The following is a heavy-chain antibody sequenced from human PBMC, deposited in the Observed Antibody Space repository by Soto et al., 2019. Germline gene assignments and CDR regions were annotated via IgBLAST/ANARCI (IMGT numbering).Heavy chain of an antibody. CDR3: ARHYVAAAPIDY. D-gene: IGHD6-13*01. Sequence: GESLKISWKGSGFRCTTYWIVWVRQMPGKGLEWMGIIYPSNSETKYSPSFQGQVTISADKSITTAYLQWSSLKASDTAIYYCARHYVAAAPIDYWGQGTLVTVSS. CDR2: IYPSNSET. V-gene: IGHV5-51*01. J-gene: IGHJ4*02. CDR1: GFRCTTYW.